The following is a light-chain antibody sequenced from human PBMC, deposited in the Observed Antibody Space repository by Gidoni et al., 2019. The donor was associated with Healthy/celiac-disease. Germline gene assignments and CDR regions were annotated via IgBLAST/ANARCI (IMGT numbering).Light chain of an antibody. CDR1: QCISSY. CDR2: AAS. V-gene: IGKV1-39*01. J-gene: IGKJ1*01. CDR3: QQSYSTPWT. Sequence: DIKITQSPSSLSASVGERVTITGRESQCISSYLNWYQQKPWKASKLLIYAASSLQSGVPSRFSGSGSGTDFTLTISSLQPEDFATYYCQQSYSTPWTFGQGTKVEIK.